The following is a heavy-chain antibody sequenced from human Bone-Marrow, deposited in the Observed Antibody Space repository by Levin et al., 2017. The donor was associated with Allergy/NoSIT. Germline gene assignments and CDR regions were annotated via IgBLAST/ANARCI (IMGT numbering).Heavy chain of an antibody. J-gene: IGHJ4*02. V-gene: IGHV3-30-3*01. D-gene: IGHD3-16*01. CDR3: ARDLGRGSPTWQLT. CDR2: ISSDGTNK. Sequence: GGSLRLSCAASGFTFSFYAMHWVRQAPGKGLEWVAVISSDGTNKYYGDSLRGRVTVSRDNSKNTGYLQMNSLRPDDTSVYYCARDLGRGSPTWQLTWGQGTLVSVS. CDR1: GFTFSFYA.